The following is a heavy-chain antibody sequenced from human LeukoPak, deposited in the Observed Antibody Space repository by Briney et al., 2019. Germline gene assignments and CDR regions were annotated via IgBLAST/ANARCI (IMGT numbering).Heavy chain of an antibody. CDR3: ARAVVTAAMVSFGI. D-gene: IGHD2-2*01. Sequence: PSETLSLTCTVSGGSISSYYWSWIRQPPGEGLEWIGYIYYSGSTNYNPSLKSRVTISVDTSKNQFSLKLSSVTAADTAVYYCARAVVTAAMVSFGIWGQGTMATVSS. CDR2: IYYSGST. J-gene: IGHJ3*02. V-gene: IGHV4-59*01. CDR1: GGSISSYY.